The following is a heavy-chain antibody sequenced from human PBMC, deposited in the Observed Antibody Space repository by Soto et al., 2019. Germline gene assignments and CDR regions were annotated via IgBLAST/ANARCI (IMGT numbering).Heavy chain of an antibody. CDR2: IKSKTDGGTT. V-gene: IGHV3-15*01. CDR3: TTDGQQLVRVPLDY. Sequence: GGSLRLSCAASGFTFSSYAMSWVRQAPGKGLEWVGRIKSKTDGGTTDYAAPVKGRFTISRDDSKNTLYLQMNSLKTEDTAVYYCTTDGQQLVRVPLDYWGQGTLVTVSS. D-gene: IGHD6-13*01. CDR1: GFTFSSYA. J-gene: IGHJ4*02.